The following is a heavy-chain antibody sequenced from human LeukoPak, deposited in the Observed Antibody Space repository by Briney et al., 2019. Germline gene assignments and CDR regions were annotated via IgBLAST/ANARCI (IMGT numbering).Heavy chain of an antibody. J-gene: IGHJ4*02. CDR1: GGSISSGNYY. CDR3: ARDRGYSYGPFDY. V-gene: IGHV4-30-4*01. D-gene: IGHD5-18*01. Sequence: SQTLSLTCPVSGGSISSGNYYWSWIRQPPGKGLEWIGYIYHSGSTYYNPSLKSRVTISVDTSKNQFSLKLSSVTAADTAVYYCARDRGYSYGPFDYWGQGTLVTVSS. CDR2: IYHSGST.